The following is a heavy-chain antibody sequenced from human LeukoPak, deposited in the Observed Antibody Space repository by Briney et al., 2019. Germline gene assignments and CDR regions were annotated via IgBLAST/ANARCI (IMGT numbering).Heavy chain of an antibody. CDR2: INPSGGTT. V-gene: IGHV1-46*01. Sequence: AASVKVSCKASGGTFSSYAISWVRQAPGQGLEWMGIINPSGGTTSYAQKFQGRVTMTRDTSTSTVYMELSSLRSEDTAVYYCARLGIVPLVVDIFDIWGQGTMVTVSS. J-gene: IGHJ3*02. D-gene: IGHD2/OR15-2a*01. CDR1: GGTFSSYA. CDR3: ARLGIVPLVVDIFDI.